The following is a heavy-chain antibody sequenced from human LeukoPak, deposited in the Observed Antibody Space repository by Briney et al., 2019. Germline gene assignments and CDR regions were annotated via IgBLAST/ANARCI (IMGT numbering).Heavy chain of an antibody. CDR1: GSTFSSYS. CDR2: ISSSSSYI. Sequence: GGSLRLSCAASGSTFSSYSMNWVRQAPGKWLEWVSSISSSSSYIYYADSVKGRFTISRDNAKNSLYLQMNSLRAEDTAVYYCARALGDYVWGSYRTAEYFQHWGQGTLVTVSS. V-gene: IGHV3-21*01. D-gene: IGHD3-16*02. J-gene: IGHJ1*01. CDR3: ARALGDYVWGSYRTAEYFQH.